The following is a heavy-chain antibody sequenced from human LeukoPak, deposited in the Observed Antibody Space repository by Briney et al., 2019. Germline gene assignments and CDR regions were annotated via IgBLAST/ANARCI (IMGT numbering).Heavy chain of an antibody. CDR1: GYNFIDYN. J-gene: IGHJ4*02. CDR3: ARERILYYYDTSGSNLDY. CDR2: INSNSADT. Sequence: ASVKVSCKASGYNFIDYNIHWVRQAPGQGLEWMGWINSNSADTNYAQKFQGRVTMTRDTSISTAYMELSRLRSDDTAVYYCARERILYYYDTSGSNLDYWGQGTLVTVSS. D-gene: IGHD3-22*01. V-gene: IGHV1-2*02.